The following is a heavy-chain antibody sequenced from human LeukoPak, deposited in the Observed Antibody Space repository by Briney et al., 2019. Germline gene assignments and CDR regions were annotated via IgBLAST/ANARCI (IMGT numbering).Heavy chain of an antibody. D-gene: IGHD6-19*01. CDR3: AVPYSSGWGGFDP. Sequence: SETLSLTCTASGYSISSDSFWGWIRQPPEKGLEWIVGFYHSGSTYYNPSLKSRVTISLDTSKNQFSLKLSSVTAADTAVYYCAVPYSSGWGGFDPWGQGTLVTVSS. CDR1: GYSISSDSF. V-gene: IGHV4-38-2*02. J-gene: IGHJ5*02. CDR2: FYHSGST.